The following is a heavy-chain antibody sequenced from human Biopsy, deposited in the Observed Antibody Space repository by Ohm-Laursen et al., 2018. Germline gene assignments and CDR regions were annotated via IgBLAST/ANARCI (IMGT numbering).Heavy chain of an antibody. V-gene: IGHV4-59*01. J-gene: IGHJ6*02. Sequence: SETLSLTCTVSGGSISSDYWSWIRQTPGKGLEWIGYIYYSGSTNYSPSLKSRVTISVDTSKNQFSLRLNSVIAADTAVYYCARATNSTGWPYYYFYGMDVWGQGTTVTVSS. CDR1: GGSISSDY. CDR3: ARATNSTGWPYYYFYGMDV. CDR2: IYYSGST. D-gene: IGHD2/OR15-2a*01.